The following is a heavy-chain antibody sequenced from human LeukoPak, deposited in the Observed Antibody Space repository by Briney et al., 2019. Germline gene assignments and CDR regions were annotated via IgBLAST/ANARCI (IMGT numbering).Heavy chain of an antibody. CDR2: ISYDGSNK. D-gene: IGHD4-17*01. Sequence: LPGRPLRLSCAASGFTFSSYAMHWVRQAPGKGLEWVAVISYDGSNKYYADSVKGRFTISRDNSKNTLYLQMNSLRAEDTAVYYCARDPDYGDLKQTFDYWGQGTLVTVSS. J-gene: IGHJ4*02. CDR3: ARDPDYGDLKQTFDY. CDR1: GFTFSSYA. V-gene: IGHV3-30*04.